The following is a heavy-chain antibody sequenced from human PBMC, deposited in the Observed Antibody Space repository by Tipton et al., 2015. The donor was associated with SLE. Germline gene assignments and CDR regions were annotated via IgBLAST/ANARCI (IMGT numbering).Heavy chain of an antibody. CDR3: ARHPGGMAVAGTGFWFDT. Sequence: TLSLTCTVSGASISSYYWSWIRQPPGKGLEWIGNIYYTRSTYYNPSLMSRVTISADTSNNQFSLRLTSVTAADTAVYYCARHPGGMAVAGTGFWFDTWGQGTLVTVSS. D-gene: IGHD6-19*01. J-gene: IGHJ5*02. CDR1: GASISSYY. CDR2: IYYTRST. V-gene: IGHV4-59*04.